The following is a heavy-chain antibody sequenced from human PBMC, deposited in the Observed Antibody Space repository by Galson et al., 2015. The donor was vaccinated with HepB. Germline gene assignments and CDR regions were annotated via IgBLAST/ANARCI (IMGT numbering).Heavy chain of an antibody. CDR2: IGGSSGTT. J-gene: IGHJ4*02. CDR3: ARNSGNNYRYYFKR. D-gene: IGHD1-26*01. CDR1: GFTFGTFA. Sequence: SLRLSCAASGFTFGTFAMSWVRQAPGKGLEWVSVIGGSSGTTHYADSVKGRFTISRDNSKNTLFLQLDGLRVEDTAVYYCARNSGNNYRYYFKRWGQGTLVTVSS. V-gene: IGHV3-23*01.